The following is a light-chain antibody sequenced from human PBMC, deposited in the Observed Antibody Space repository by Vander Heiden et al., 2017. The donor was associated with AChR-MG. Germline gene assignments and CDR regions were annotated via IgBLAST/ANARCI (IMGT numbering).Light chain of an antibody. V-gene: IGLV2-11*01. J-gene: IGLJ1*01. CDR3: CSYAGSYTFYV. CDR1: SSDVGGYNY. Sequence: QSALTPPRSVSGSPGPSVTISCTGTSSDVGGYNYFSWYQQHPGKAPKLMMYDVRKRPSGVPDRFSGSKSGNTASLTISGLQAEDEADYYCCSYAGSYTFYVFGTGTKVTVL. CDR2: DVR.